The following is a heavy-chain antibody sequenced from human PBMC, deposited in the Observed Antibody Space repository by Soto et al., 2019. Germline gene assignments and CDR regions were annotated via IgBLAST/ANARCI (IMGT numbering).Heavy chain of an antibody. CDR2: IIPIFGTA. Sequence: ASVKVSCKASGGTFSSYAISWVRQAPGQGLEWMGGIIPIFGTANYAQKFQGRVTITADESTSTAYMELSSLRSEDTAVYYCARVATTAGSGSYYSFYYYGMDVWGQGTTGTVSS. V-gene: IGHV1-69*13. D-gene: IGHD3-10*01. J-gene: IGHJ6*01. CDR1: GGTFSSYA. CDR3: ARVATTAGSGSYYSFYYYGMDV.